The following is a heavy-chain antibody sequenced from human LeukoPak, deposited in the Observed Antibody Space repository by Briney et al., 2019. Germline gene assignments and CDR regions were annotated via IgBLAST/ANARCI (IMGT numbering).Heavy chain of an antibody. CDR1: GGSISSYY. Sequence: SETLSLTCTVSGGSISSYYWSWIRQPPGKGLEWIGYIYYSGSTDYTPSLKSRVTISVDTSKNQFSLRLSSVTAADTAVYYCARGGRRAMVLNWFDTWGQGTLVTVSS. D-gene: IGHD5-18*01. J-gene: IGHJ5*02. CDR3: ARGGRRAMVLNWFDT. CDR2: IYYSGST. V-gene: IGHV4-59*01.